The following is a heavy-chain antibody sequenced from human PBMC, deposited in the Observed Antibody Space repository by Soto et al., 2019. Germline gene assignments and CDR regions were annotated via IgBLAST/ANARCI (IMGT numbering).Heavy chain of an antibody. J-gene: IGHJ4*02. V-gene: IGHV3-7*03. CDR3: VRDTSSGWHLKDH. Sequence: VHLVESGGGLVEPGGSLRLSCEASGFMFSSYWMSWVRQAPGEGLEWVANIKQDGSEIHYLESVEGRFTIFRDNARRSVYLQMNSLRQEDTALYYCVRDTSSGWHLKDHWGQGVQVSVSS. D-gene: IGHD3-9*01. CDR2: IKQDGSEI. CDR1: GFMFSSYW.